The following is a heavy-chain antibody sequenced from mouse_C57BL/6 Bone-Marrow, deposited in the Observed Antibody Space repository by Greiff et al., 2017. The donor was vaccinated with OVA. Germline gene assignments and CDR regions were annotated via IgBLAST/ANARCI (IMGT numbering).Heavy chain of an antibody. CDR1: GYTFTDYY. J-gene: IGHJ3*01. D-gene: IGHD2-2*01. CDR2: INPNHGGT. V-gene: IGHV1-26*01. Sequence: VQLQQSGPELVKPGASVKISCKASGYTFTDYYMNWVKQSHGKSLEWIGDINPNHGGTSYNQKFKGKATLTVDKSSSTAYMELRSLTSEDSAVYYCARERGMVTTAYWGQGTLVTVSA. CDR3: ARERGMVTTAY.